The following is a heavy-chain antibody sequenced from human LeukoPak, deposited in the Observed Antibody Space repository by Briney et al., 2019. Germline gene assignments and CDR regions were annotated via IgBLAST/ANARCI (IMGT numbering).Heavy chain of an antibody. CDR1: GFTFDDYA. D-gene: IGHD7-27*01. Sequence: SGGSLRLSCAASGFTFDDYAMHWVRQAPGKGLEWVSGISWNSGSIGYADSVKGRFTISRDNAKNSLYLQMNSLGAEDTALYYCAKGTGDHWYFDLWGRGTLVTVSS. CDR3: AKGTGDHWYFDL. V-gene: IGHV3-9*01. J-gene: IGHJ2*01. CDR2: ISWNSGSI.